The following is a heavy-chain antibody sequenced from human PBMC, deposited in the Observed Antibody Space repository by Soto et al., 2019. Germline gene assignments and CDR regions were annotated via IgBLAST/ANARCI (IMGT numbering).Heavy chain of an antibody. V-gene: IGHV5-10-1*01. J-gene: IGHJ5*02. D-gene: IGHD2-21*02. CDR3: ARHGYGGNSGDYNWFDP. CDR1: GYSFTSYW. CDR2: IDPSDSYT. Sequence: VESLKISCNGSGYSFTSYWISWVRQMPWKGLEWMGRIDPSDSYTNYSPSFQGHVTISADKSISTAYLQWSSLKASDTAMYYCARHGYGGNSGDYNWFDPWGQGTLVTVSS.